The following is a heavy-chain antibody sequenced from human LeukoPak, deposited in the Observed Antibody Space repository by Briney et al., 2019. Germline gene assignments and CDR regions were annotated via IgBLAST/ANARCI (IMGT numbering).Heavy chain of an antibody. CDR3: AKDRLNYYDSSKIDAFDI. V-gene: IGHV3-7*01. CDR2: IKDDGSEK. J-gene: IGHJ3*02. Sequence: PGGSLRLSCAASGFTFSTYWMTWVRQAPGKELEWVANIKDDGSEKSYEDSVKGRFTISRDNANNAVYLQMDTLRVEDTAVYYCAKDRLNYYDSSKIDAFDIWGQGTMVTVSS. CDR1: GFTFSTYW. D-gene: IGHD3-22*01.